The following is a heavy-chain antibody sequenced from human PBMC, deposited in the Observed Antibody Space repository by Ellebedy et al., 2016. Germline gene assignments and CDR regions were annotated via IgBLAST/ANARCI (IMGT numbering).Heavy chain of an antibody. V-gene: IGHV4-39*07. CDR1: GGSISSSSSY. CDR2: IYYSGST. Sequence: SETLSLXCTVSGGSISSSSSYWGWIRQPPGKGLEWIGSIYYSGSTYYNPSLKSRVTISVDTSKNQFSLKLSSVTAADTAVYYCARDQEWQPTVYYYGVDVWGQGTTVTVSS. D-gene: IGHD1-26*01. J-gene: IGHJ6*02. CDR3: ARDQEWQPTVYYYGVDV.